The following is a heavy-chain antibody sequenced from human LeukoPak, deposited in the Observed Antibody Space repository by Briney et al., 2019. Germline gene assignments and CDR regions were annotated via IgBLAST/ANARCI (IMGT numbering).Heavy chain of an antibody. CDR1: GYTFTTYD. Sequence: AASVKVSCKASGYTFTTYDINWVRQAPGQGLEWMGYMNPNSGNTGYAQKFQDRVTITTSISTSTAYMELSSLRSEDTAVYYCARELRHDDIGGQGTMVTVSS. CDR3: ARELRHDDI. J-gene: IGHJ3*02. D-gene: IGHD6-25*01. V-gene: IGHV1-8*03. CDR2: MNPNSGNT.